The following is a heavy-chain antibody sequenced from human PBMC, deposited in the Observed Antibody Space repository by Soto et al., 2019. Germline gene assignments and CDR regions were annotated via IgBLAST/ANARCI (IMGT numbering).Heavy chain of an antibody. CDR2: TYYNGDT. CDR3: ARGPAYIDGWRTFDL. V-gene: IGHV4-61*08. J-gene: IGHJ4*02. D-gene: IGHD6-19*01. Sequence: SETLSLTCTVSDDSFRGAEYYWSWIRQPLGKGPEWIGYTYYNGDTKYNPALRSRVTMSEDTSKNQFSLRLSSVTAADTAVYFCARGPAYIDGWRTFDLWGRGILVTVPS. CDR1: DDSFRGAEYY.